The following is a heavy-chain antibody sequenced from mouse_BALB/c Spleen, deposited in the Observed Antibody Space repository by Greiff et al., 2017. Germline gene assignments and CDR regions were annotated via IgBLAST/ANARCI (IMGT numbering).Heavy chain of an antibody. Sequence: VQLMESGAELVKPGASVKLSCTASGFNIKDTYMHWVKQRPEQGLEWIGRIDPANGNTKYDPKFQGKATITADTSSNTAYLQLSSLTSEDTAVYYCARLLWYAMDYWGQGTSVTVSS. V-gene: IGHV14-3*02. D-gene: IGHD2-1*01. CDR1: GFNIKDTY. CDR3: ARLLWYAMDY. CDR2: IDPANGNT. J-gene: IGHJ4*01.